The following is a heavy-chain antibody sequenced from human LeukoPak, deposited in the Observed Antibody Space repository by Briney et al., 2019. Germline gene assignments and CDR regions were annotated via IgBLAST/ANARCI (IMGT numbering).Heavy chain of an antibody. V-gene: IGHV5-51*01. D-gene: IGHD6-13*01. CDR1: GYTFSSYW. CDR3: ARARRSSTPEVGDVFKTWYFFEY. Sequence: GESLKISCQASGYTFSSYWIAWVRQMPGKRLECMGLIYPLDADVRYSPALQGQVTISAAKSTSTAYLQWSSLKASDTAMYYCARARRSSTPEVGDVFKTWYFFEYWGQGALVTVSS. CDR2: IYPLDADV. J-gene: IGHJ4*02.